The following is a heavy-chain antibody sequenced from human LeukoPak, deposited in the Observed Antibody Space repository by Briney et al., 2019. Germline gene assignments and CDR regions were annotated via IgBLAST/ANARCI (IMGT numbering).Heavy chain of an antibody. CDR3: ARDNEPYSSGLDY. D-gene: IGHD6-19*01. J-gene: IGHJ4*02. CDR2: ISYDGSNK. Sequence: GGSLRLSCAASGFTFSSYAMHWVRQAPGKGLEWGAVISYDGSNKYYADSVKGRFTISRDNSKNTLYLQMNSLRAEDTAVYYCARDNEPYSSGLDYWGQGTLVTVSS. CDR1: GFTFSSYA. V-gene: IGHV3-30-3*01.